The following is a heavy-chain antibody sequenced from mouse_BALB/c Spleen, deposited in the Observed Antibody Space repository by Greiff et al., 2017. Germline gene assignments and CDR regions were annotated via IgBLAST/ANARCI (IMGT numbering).Heavy chain of an antibody. CDR3: ARAPGAMDY. CDR2: ISDGGSYT. J-gene: IGHJ4*01. Sequence: EVKLLESGAGLVKPGGSLKLSCEASGFTFTDYNMYWVSQTPEKRLEWVGTISDGGSYTYYPKSVKGRFTFSRDNAANNVYLEMSSLKSEDTAIYYCARAPGAMDYWGQGTSVTVSS. CDR1: GFTFTDYN. V-gene: IGHV5-4*02.